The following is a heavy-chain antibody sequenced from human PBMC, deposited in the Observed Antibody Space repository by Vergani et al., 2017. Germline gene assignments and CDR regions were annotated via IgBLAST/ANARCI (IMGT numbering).Heavy chain of an antibody. J-gene: IGHJ2*01. CDR3: VRLPRGSGSFDL. CDR2: ISPDGSAT. V-gene: IGHV3-7*01. D-gene: IGHD1-26*01. Sequence: EVQLVESGGGLVQPGGSLRLSCAASGFILSRFGMSWVRQAPGKGLEWVAHISPDGSATSYVDSVKGRVTISRDNTKNSLSLQMSGLRVEDTAVYYCVRLPRGSGSFDLWGHGTLITVSS. CDR1: GFILSRFG.